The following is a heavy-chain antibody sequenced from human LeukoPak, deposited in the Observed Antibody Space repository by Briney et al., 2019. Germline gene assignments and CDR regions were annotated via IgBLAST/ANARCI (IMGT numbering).Heavy chain of an antibody. D-gene: IGHD3-10*01. CDR1: GGSFSGYY. J-gene: IGHJ5*02. CDR2: INHSGST. V-gene: IGHV4-34*01. Sequence: SETLSLTCAVYGGSFSGYYWSWIRQPPGKGLEWIGEINHSGSTNYNPSLKSRVTISVDTSKNQFSLKLSSVTAADTAVYYCAIGRPGKIPLSRRCFDPWGQGTLVTVSS. CDR3: AIGRPGKIPLSRRCFDP.